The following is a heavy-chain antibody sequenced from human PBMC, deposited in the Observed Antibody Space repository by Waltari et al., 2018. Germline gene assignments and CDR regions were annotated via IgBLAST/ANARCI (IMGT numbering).Heavy chain of an antibody. V-gene: IGHV3-23*01. CDR2: ISGSGGST. J-gene: IGHJ4*02. CDR3: ASTRRWFREFPLVY. D-gene: IGHD3-10*01. Sequence: GLEWVSAISGSGGSTYYADSVKGRFTISRDNSKNTLYLQMNSLRAEDTAVYYCASTRRWFREFPLVYWGQGTLVTVSS.